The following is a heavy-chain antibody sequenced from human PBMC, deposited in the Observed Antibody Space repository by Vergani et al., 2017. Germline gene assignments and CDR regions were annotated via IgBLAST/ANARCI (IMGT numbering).Heavy chain of an antibody. V-gene: IGHV3-48*04. CDR1: GFDFSSYI. CDR3: VRLPRGPCNFDL. CDR2: VSIGTKSQ. J-gene: IGHJ2*01. Sequence: QLVESGGGWVKPGGSLRLSCVVSGFDFSSYIMNGVRQAPGKGLEWVSFVSIGTKSQSYAESVKGRFTISRDNTKNSLSLQMICLRVVDTAVYYCVRLPRGPCNFDLWGRGTLITVSS.